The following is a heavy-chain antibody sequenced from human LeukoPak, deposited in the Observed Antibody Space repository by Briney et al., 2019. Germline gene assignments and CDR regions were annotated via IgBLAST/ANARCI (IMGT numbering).Heavy chain of an antibody. CDR2: IYYSGST. J-gene: IGHJ6*03. D-gene: IGHD1-1*01. CDR3: ARVVTVAWSERRPGNHYMDV. V-gene: IGHV4-59*01. Sequence: SETLSLACTVSGGSISSYYWSWIRQPPGKGLEWIGYIYYSGSTNYNPSLKSRVTISVDTSKNQFSLKLSSVTAADTAVYYCARVVTVAWSERRPGNHYMDVWGKGTTVTVSS. CDR1: GGSISSYY.